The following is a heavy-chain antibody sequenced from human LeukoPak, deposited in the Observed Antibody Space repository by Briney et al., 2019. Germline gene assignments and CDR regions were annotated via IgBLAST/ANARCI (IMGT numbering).Heavy chain of an antibody. CDR3: AKGSAVVYAKYVYY. Sequence: GRSLRLSCAASGFTFDDYSRHWVRQAPGKGLEWVSGISWNSGSIGYADSVKGRFTIFRDNAKNSLYLQMNSRRAEDTALYYCAKGSAVVYAKYVYYWGQGTLVTVSS. V-gene: IGHV3-9*01. CDR1: GFTFDDYS. J-gene: IGHJ4*02. D-gene: IGHD2-8*02. CDR2: ISWNSGSI.